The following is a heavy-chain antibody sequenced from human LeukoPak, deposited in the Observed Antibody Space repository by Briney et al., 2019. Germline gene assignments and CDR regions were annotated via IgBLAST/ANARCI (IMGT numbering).Heavy chain of an antibody. CDR1: GFTFSNYG. V-gene: IGHV3-30*19. Sequence: GGSLRLSCATSGFTFSNYGMHWVRQAPGKGLEWVAVISYDGNNNYYADSVKGRFTISRDNSKNTLYLQMNSLSAEDTAVYYCARHSNSWYDGGKNWFDPWGQGTLVTVSS. CDR2: ISYDGNNN. CDR3: ARHSNSWYDGGKNWFDP. J-gene: IGHJ5*02. D-gene: IGHD6-13*01.